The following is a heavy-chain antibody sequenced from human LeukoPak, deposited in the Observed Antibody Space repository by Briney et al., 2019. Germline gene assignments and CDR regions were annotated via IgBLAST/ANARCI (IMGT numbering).Heavy chain of an antibody. J-gene: IGHJ4*02. V-gene: IGHV3-21*01. CDR3: ARDRITMVRGAGDY. Sequence: PGGSLRLSCAVSGFTFSSYSMNWVRQAPGKGLEWVSSISSSSSYIYYADSVKGRFTISRDNAKNSLYLQMNSLRAEDTAVYYCARDRITMVRGAGDYWGQGTLVTVSS. CDR1: GFTFSSYS. CDR2: ISSSSSYI. D-gene: IGHD3-10*01.